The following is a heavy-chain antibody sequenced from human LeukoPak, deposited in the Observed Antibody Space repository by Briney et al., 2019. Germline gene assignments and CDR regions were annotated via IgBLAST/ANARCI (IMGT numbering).Heavy chain of an antibody. CDR3: ARDSSSLRSAYNWFDP. D-gene: IGHD6-6*01. CDR2: ITPIFGTA. CDR1: GGTFSSYA. Sequence: ASVKVSCKASGGTFSSYAISWVRQAPGQGLEWMGGITPIFGTANYAQKFQGRVTITADESTSTAYMELSSLRSEDTAVYYCARDSSSLRSAYNWFDPWGQGTLVTVSS. V-gene: IGHV1-69*01. J-gene: IGHJ5*02.